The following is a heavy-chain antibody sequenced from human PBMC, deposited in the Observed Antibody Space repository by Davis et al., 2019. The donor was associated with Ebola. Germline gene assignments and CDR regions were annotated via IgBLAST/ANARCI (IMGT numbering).Heavy chain of an antibody. V-gene: IGHV3-30-3*01. CDR1: GFTFSSYA. Sequence: GESLKISCAASGFTFSSYAMHWVRQAPGKGLEWVAVISYDGSNKYYADSVKGRFTISRDNSKNTLYLQMGSLRAEDMAVYYCARAEVYYSNYAGLGCWGQGTLVTVSS. CDR2: ISYDGSNK. D-gene: IGHD4-11*01. CDR3: ARAEVYYSNYAGLGC. J-gene: IGHJ4*02.